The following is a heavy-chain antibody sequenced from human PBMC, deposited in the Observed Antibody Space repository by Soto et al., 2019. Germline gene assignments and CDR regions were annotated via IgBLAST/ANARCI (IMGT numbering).Heavy chain of an antibody. D-gene: IGHD5-12*01. CDR2: INHSGST. J-gene: IGHJ4*02. CDR3: ARLPHGSIDY. Sequence: SETLSLSCAVYGGSFSGYYWSWIRQPPGKGLEWIGEINHSGSTNYNPSLKSRVTISVDTSKNQFSLKLSSVTAADTAVYYCARLPHGSIDYWGPGTLVTVSS. V-gene: IGHV4-34*01. CDR1: GGSFSGYY.